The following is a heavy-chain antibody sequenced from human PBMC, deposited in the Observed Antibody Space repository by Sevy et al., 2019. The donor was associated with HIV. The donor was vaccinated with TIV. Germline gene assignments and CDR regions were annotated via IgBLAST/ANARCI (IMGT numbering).Heavy chain of an antibody. V-gene: IGHV3-21*01. D-gene: IGHD6-19*01. Sequence: GGYLRLSCVASAFTFSGYSMNWVRQAPGKGLEWVSSISSLSNYIYYADSVKGRFTISRDNAKNSLYLQMNSLRAEDTAGYYCARDPERGPVTGSLDYRGQGTLVTVSS. CDR3: ARDPERGPVTGSLDY. J-gene: IGHJ4*02. CDR2: ISSLSNYI. CDR1: AFTFSGYS.